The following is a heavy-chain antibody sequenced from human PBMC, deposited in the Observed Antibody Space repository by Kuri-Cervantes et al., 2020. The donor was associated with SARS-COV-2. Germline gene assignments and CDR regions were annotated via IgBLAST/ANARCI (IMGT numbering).Heavy chain of an antibody. CDR3: VAFGITGMTLLDS. CDR2: ISGSGGST. CDR1: GFTFSSYS. D-gene: IGHD1-20*01. J-gene: IGHJ4*02. V-gene: IGHV3-23*01. Sequence: GGSLRLSCAASGFTFSSYSMNWVRQAPGKGLEWVSAISGSGGSTYYADSVKGRFTIPRDNAKNALTLQMTSLRAEDTALYYCVAFGITGMTLLDSWGQGTLVTVSS.